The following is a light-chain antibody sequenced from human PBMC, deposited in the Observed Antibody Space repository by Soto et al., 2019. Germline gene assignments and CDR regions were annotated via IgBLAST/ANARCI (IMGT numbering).Light chain of an antibody. CDR3: GSWDSSLSAYV. V-gene: IGLV1-51*01. J-gene: IGLJ1*01. CDR1: SSNIGGNS. Sequence: SVMTQPPSVSVAPGQRVTISCSGSSSNIGGNSVSWYQQLPGTAPKLLIYDDDKRPSGIPDRFSGSKSGTSATLGITGFQTGDEADYYCGSWDSSLSAYVFGTGTKLTVL. CDR2: DDD.